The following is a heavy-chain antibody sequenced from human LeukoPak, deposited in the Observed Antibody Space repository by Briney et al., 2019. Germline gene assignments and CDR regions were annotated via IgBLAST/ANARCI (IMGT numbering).Heavy chain of an antibody. CDR1: GYTFTSYG. V-gene: IGHV1-18*01. CDR3: ARYYDGGNWFDP. J-gene: IGHJ5*02. D-gene: IGHD3-22*01. CDR2: ISAYNGNT. Sequence: ASVKVSCKASGYTFTSYGISWVRQAPGQGLEWMRWISAYNGNTNYAQKLQGRVTMTTDTSTSTAYMELRSLRSDDTAVYYCARYYDGGNWFDPWGQGTLVTVSS.